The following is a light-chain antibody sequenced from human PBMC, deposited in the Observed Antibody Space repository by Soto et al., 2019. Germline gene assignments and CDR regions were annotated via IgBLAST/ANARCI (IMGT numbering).Light chain of an antibody. Sequence: DIQMTQSPSSVSASVGDRVTIACRASQGISKWLTWYQQKPGKAPKLLIYEASTLQSGVPSRFSGSGYGTDFTLTIASLQPEDFATYYCQQALNFPWTFGQGTKVDIK. CDR2: EAS. V-gene: IGKV1-12*01. CDR3: QQALNFPWT. J-gene: IGKJ1*01. CDR1: QGISKW.